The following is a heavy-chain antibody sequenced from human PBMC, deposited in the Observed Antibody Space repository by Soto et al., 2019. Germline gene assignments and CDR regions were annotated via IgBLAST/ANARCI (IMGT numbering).Heavy chain of an antibody. CDR1: GFTFSSYG. D-gene: IGHD1-1*01. CDR2: ISYDGSNK. CDR3: AKDPQTGDDYYYYYYMDV. Sequence: GGSLRLSCAASGFTFSSYGMHWVRQAPGKGLEWVAVISYDGSNKYYADSVKGRFTISRDNSKNTLYLQMNSLRAEDTAVYYCAKDPQTGDDYYYYYYMDVWGKGTTVTVSS. J-gene: IGHJ6*03. V-gene: IGHV3-30*18.